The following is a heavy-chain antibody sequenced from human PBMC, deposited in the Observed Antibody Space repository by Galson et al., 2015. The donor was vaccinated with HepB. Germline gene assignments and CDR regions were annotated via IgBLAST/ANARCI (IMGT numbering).Heavy chain of an antibody. CDR1: GFTFSSYS. V-gene: IGHV3-21*01. CDR3: VRSWEGFDY. CDR2: ISSSSSYI. J-gene: IGHJ4*02. D-gene: IGHD1-26*01. Sequence: SLRLSCAASGFTFSSYSMNWVRQAPGKGLEWVSSISSSSSYIYYADTVKGRCTISRDNSKNTLYLQMSSQRAEDTAVYYCVRSWEGFDYWGQGTLVTVSS.